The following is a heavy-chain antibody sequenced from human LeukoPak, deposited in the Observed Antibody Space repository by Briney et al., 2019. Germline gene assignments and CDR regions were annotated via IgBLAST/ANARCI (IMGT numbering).Heavy chain of an antibody. D-gene: IGHD1-7*01. CDR2: IYYSGST. CDR3: ARSDNWNYGWFDP. J-gene: IGHJ5*02. Sequence: SETLSLTCTVSGGSISSYYWSWIRQPPGKGLEWIGYIYYSGSTNYNPSLKSRVTISVDTSKNQFSLKLSSVTAADTAVYYCARSDNWNYGWFDPWGQGTLVTVSS. V-gene: IGHV4-59*01. CDR1: GGSISSYY.